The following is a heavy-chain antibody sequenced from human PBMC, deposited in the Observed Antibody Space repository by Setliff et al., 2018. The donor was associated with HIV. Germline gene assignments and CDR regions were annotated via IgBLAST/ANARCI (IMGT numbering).Heavy chain of an antibody. D-gene: IGHD2-8*01. CDR3: TTVGDCTNGVCTYYYYYGMDV. V-gene: IGHV3-15*01. CDR2: IKSKTDGGTT. CDR1: GFTFSNAW. Sequence: GGSLRLSCAASGFTFSNAWMSWVRQAPGKGLEWVGRIKSKTDGGTTDYAAPVKGRFTISRDDSKNTLYLQMNSLKTEDTAVYYCTTVGDCTNGVCTYYYYYGMDVWGQGTTVTVSS. J-gene: IGHJ6*02.